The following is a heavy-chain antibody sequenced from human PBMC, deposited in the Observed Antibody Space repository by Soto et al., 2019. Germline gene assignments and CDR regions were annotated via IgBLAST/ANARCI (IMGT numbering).Heavy chain of an antibody. CDR3: ARGTGRYFDWFPSDAFDI. V-gene: IGHV4-4*02. CDR1: GGSISSSNW. Sequence: SETLSLTCAVSGGSISSSNWWSWVRQPPGKGLEWIGEIYHSGSTNYNPSLKSRVTISVDKSKNQFSLKLSSVTAADTAVYYCARGTGRYFDWFPSDAFDIWGQGRMVTVS. J-gene: IGHJ3*02. CDR2: IYHSGST. D-gene: IGHD3-9*01.